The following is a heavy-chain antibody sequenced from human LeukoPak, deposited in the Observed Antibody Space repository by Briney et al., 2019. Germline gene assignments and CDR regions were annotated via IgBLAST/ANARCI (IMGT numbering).Heavy chain of an antibody. CDR1: GFTFSDYY. Sequence: PGGSLRLSCAASGFTFSDYYMTWIRQAPGKGLEWVSYISGSSTDTNYADSVKGRFTISRDNAKNSLYLQMNSLRAEDTAVYYCSTDPRLLRHWGQGTLVSVSS. CDR3: STDPRLLRH. CDR2: ISGSSTDT. V-gene: IGHV3-11*05. J-gene: IGHJ4*02. D-gene: IGHD3-10*01.